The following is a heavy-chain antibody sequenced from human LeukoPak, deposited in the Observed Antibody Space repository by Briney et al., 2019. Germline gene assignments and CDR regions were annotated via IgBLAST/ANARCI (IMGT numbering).Heavy chain of an antibody. V-gene: IGHV1-69*05. D-gene: IGHD2-2*01. Sequence: EASVKVSCKASGGTFSRYAISWVRQAPGQGLEWMGGIIPIFGTANYAQKFQGRVTITTDESTSTAYMELSSLRSEDTAVYYCALSSTSHYYYYMDVWGKGTTVTVSS. CDR3: ALSSTSHYYYYMDV. CDR1: GGTFSRYA. J-gene: IGHJ6*03. CDR2: IIPIFGTA.